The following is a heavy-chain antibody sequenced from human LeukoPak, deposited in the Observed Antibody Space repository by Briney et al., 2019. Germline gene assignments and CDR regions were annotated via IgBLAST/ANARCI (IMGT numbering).Heavy chain of an antibody. CDR2: ISGSGGST. CDR1: GFTFSSYA. Sequence: GGSLRLSCAASGFTFSSYAMSWVRQAPGKGLEWVSAISGSGGSTYYADSVKGRFTISRDNSKNTLYLQMNSLRAEDPAVYYCAKDSLRYVNKYYFDYWGQGTLVTVSS. V-gene: IGHV3-23*01. CDR3: AKDSLRYVNKYYFDY. D-gene: IGHD3-9*01. J-gene: IGHJ4*02.